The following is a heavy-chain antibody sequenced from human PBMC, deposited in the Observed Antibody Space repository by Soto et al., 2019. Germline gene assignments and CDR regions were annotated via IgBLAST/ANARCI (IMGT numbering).Heavy chain of an antibody. CDR2: ISGSGGSA. D-gene: IGHD1-1*01. J-gene: IGHJ6*02. CDR3: ASHTRLANYHYYYGVDV. Sequence: EVQLLDAGGGLVQPGGSLRLSCAASGFTFSTYAMSWVRQAPGTGLEWVSTISGSGGSAYYADSVKVRFTISRDNSKNMLYLQINTIRADDTAVYYCASHTRLANYHYYYGVDVWGQGTTVTVSS. V-gene: IGHV3-23*01. CDR1: GFTFSTYA.